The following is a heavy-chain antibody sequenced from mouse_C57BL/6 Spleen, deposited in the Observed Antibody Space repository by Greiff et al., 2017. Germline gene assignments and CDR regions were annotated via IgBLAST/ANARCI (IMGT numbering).Heavy chain of an antibody. Sequence: EVMLVESGGGLVKPGGSLKLSCAASGFTFSDYGMHWVRQAPEKGLEWVAYISSGSSTIYYADTVKGRFTISRDNAKNTLFLQMTSLRSEDTAMYYCARGGYDDYDVGYYCDYWGQGTTLTVSS. CDR1: GFTFSDYG. CDR2: ISSGSSTI. CDR3: ARGGYDDYDVGYYCDY. V-gene: IGHV5-17*01. D-gene: IGHD2-4*01. J-gene: IGHJ2*01.